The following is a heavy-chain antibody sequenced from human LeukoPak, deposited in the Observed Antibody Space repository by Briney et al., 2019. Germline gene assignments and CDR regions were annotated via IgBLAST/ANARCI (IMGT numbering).Heavy chain of an antibody. CDR2: ISGSAGTT. J-gene: IGHJ4*01. Sequence: GGSLRLSCAASGFTFSNYAMIWVRQAPGKGLEWVSAISGSAGTTYYADSVKGRFTISRVNSKNTLYLQMNSLRAEDTAVYYCARESGHTYDYCAYWGHGTLVTVSS. CDR1: GFTFSNYA. CDR3: ARESGHTYDYCAY. V-gene: IGHV3-23*01. D-gene: IGHD5-18*01.